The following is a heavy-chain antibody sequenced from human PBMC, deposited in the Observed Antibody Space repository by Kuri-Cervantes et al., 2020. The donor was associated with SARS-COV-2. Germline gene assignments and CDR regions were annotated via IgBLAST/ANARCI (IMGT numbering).Heavy chain of an antibody. CDR3: ARDPGGLDAIDI. D-gene: IGHD4-23*01. CDR1: GYTFTGYY. J-gene: IGHJ3*02. CDR2: INPNSGGT. Sequence: ASVKVSCKASGYTFTGYYMHWVRQAPGQGLGWMGRINPNSGGTNYAQKFQGRVTMTRDTSISTVYMELSGLRSDDTAVYYCARDPGGLDAIDIWGQGTMVTVSS. V-gene: IGHV1-2*06.